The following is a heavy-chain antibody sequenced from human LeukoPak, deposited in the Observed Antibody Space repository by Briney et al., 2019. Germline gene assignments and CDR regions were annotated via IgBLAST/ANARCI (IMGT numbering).Heavy chain of an antibody. J-gene: IGHJ5*02. V-gene: IGHV3-23*01. CDR2: ISGSGSIT. D-gene: IGHD3-9*01. CDR1: GFTFSSYA. CDR3: ARGGDFDRARWFDP. Sequence: GGSLRLSCAASGFTFSSYAMSWVRQAPGKGLEWVSSISGSGSITSYADSVKGRFTISRDNSKNTLYLQMNSLRAEDTAVYYCARGGDFDRARWFDPWGQGILVTVSS.